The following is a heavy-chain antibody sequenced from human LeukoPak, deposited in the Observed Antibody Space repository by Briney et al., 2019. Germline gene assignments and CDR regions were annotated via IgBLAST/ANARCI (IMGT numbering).Heavy chain of an antibody. D-gene: IGHD2/OR15-2a*01. CDR2: ISDIGSI. J-gene: IGHJ4*02. Sequence: PSETLSLTCTVSGDSILGYYWSWIRQPPGKGLEWIAYISDIGSINYNPSLKSRVTISLDTSKNQFSLKLSSVTAADTAVYYCAGHHPRNTVDFWGQGTLVTVSS. CDR3: AGHHPRNTVDF. V-gene: IGHV4-59*08. CDR1: GDSILGYY.